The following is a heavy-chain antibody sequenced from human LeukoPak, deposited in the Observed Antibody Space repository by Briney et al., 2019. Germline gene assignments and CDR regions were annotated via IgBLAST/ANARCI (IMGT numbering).Heavy chain of an antibody. J-gene: IGHJ4*02. CDR2: ISGSGGST. CDR1: GFTFSSYA. D-gene: IGHD1-26*01. Sequence: PGGSLRLSCAASGFTFSSYAMSWVRQAPGKGLEWVSAISGSGGSTYYADSVKGRFTISRDNSKNTLYLQTNSLRAEDTAVYYCAKDVEWELLNPFDYWGQGTLVTVSS. V-gene: IGHV3-23*01. CDR3: AKDVEWELLNPFDY.